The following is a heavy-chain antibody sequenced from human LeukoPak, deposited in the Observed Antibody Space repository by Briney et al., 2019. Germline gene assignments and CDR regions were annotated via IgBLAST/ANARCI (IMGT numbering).Heavy chain of an antibody. CDR3: ARQGYYDFWT. CDR2: IHSSGNS. Sequence: SETLSLTCSVSTGSVNSGVYYWGWVRQPPGKGLEWIGSIHSSGNSYCNPSLKSRVTISVDTSKNQFSLKLSSVTAADTAVYYCARQGYYDFWTWGQGTLVTVSS. D-gene: IGHD3-3*01. V-gene: IGHV4-39*01. CDR1: TGSVNSGVYY. J-gene: IGHJ5*02.